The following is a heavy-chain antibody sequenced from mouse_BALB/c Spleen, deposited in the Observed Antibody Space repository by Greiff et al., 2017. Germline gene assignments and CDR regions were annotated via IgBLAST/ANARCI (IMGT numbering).Heavy chain of an antibody. V-gene: IGHV5-6-4*01. D-gene: IGHD2-1*01. CDR2: ISSGGSYT. J-gene: IGHJ4*01. CDR3: TREGNDYAMDY. Sequence: DVMLVESGGGLVKPGGSLKLSCAASGFTFSSYTMSWVRQTPEKRLEWVATISSGGSYTYYPDSVKGRFTISRDNAKNTLYLQMSSLKSEDTAMYYCTREGNDYAMDYWGQGTSVTVSS. CDR1: GFTFSSYT.